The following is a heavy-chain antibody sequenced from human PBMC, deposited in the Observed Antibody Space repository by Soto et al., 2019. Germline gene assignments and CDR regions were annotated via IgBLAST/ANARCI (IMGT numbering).Heavy chain of an antibody. CDR1: VFSLSTSGVG. Sequence: QITLKESGPTLVKPTQTRTLICTFSVFSLSTSGVGVGWSRKPPGKALEWLALIYWDDDKRYSPSLKSRLTITKDTSKNQVVLTMTNMDPVDIATYYCARAVVVVAVGWFDPWGQGTLVTVSS. CDR2: IYWDDDK. CDR3: ARAVVVVAVGWFDP. J-gene: IGHJ5*02. V-gene: IGHV2-5*02. D-gene: IGHD2-15*01.